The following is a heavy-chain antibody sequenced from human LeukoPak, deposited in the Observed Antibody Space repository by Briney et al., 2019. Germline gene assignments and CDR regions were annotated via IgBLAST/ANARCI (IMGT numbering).Heavy chain of an antibody. V-gene: IGHV4-59*01. Sequence: PSETLSLTCTVSGGSISSYYWSWIRQPPGKGLEWIGDIYYSGSTNYNPSLKSRVTISVDTSKNQFSLKLSSVTAADTAVYYCARGANSYYYDSSGYYYGYWGQGTLVTVSS. CDR1: GGSISSYY. J-gene: IGHJ4*02. CDR3: ARGANSYYYDSSGYYYGY. D-gene: IGHD3-22*01. CDR2: IYYSGST.